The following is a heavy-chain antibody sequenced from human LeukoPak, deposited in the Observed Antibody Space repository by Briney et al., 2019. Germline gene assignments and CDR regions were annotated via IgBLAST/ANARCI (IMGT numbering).Heavy chain of an antibody. CDR1: GGSFSGYY. Sequence: SETLSLTCAVYGGSFSGYYWSWIRQPPGKGLEWIGEINHSGSTNYNPSLKSRVTISVDTSKNQFSLKLSSVTAADTAVYYCARVRYDYVWGSYRYNGAFDIWGQGTMVTVSS. J-gene: IGHJ3*02. V-gene: IGHV4-34*01. CDR2: INHSGST. D-gene: IGHD3-16*02. CDR3: ARVRYDYVWGSYRYNGAFDI.